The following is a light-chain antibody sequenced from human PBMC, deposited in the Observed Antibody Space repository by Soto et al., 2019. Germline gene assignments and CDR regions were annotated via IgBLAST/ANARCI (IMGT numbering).Light chain of an antibody. V-gene: IGKV3-20*01. Sequence: EIVLTQSPGTLSLSPGERATLSCRASQSVSSSYLAWYQQKPGQAPRLLIYGASSRATGIPDRFSGSGCGTYFNLTISILEPEDFAVYYCQQYGSSPTFGQGTKVEIK. CDR1: QSVSSSY. J-gene: IGKJ1*01. CDR3: QQYGSSPT. CDR2: GAS.